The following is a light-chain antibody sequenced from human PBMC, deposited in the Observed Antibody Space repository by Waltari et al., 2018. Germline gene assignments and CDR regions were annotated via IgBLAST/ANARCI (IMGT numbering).Light chain of an antibody. J-gene: IGLJ1*01. CDR2: EVS. Sequence: QSALTQPPSASGSPGQSVTISCTGTSSDVGGYNYVSWYQQHPGKAPKLMIYEVSKRPSGVPDRFSGSKSCNTASLAVSGLQAEDEADYDCSSYAGSNRKVFGTGTKVTVL. V-gene: IGLV2-8*01. CDR1: SSDVGGYNY. CDR3: SSYAGSNRKV.